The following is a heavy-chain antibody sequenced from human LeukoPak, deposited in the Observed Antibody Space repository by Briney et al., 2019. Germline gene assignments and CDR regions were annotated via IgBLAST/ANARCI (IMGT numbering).Heavy chain of an antibody. CDR1: GYTFTGYY. CDR2: INPNSGGT. CDR3: ARDYLWFGELLSAFDI. J-gene: IGHJ3*02. D-gene: IGHD3-10*01. Sequence: PSVKVSCKASGYTFTGYYMHWVRQAPGQGLEWMGWINPNSGGTNYAQKFQGRVTMTRDTSISTAYMELSRLRSDDTAVYYCARDYLWFGELLSAFDIWGQGTMVTVS. V-gene: IGHV1-2*02.